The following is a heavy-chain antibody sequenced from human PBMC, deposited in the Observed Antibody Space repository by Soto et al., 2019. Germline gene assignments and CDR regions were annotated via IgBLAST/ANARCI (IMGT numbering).Heavy chain of an antibody. J-gene: IGHJ5*02. CDR2: IYYSGST. D-gene: IGHD2-2*01. CDR3: ARAPHYSSPFRWFDP. Sequence: QVQLQESGPGLVKPSQTLSFTCTVSGGSISSGGYYWSWIRQHPGKGLEWIGYIYYSGSTYYNPSLKSRVTISVDTSKNQFYLKLSSVTAADTAVYYCARAPHYSSPFRWFDPWGQGTLVNVSS. CDR1: GGSISSGGYY. V-gene: IGHV4-31*03.